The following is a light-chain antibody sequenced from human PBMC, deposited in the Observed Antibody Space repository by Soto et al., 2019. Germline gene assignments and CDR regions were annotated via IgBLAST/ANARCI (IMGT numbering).Light chain of an antibody. CDR3: SSYTSSSTYV. CDR2: DVS. Sequence: QSVLTQPASVSGSPGQSITISCTGTSSDVGGYNYVSWYQQHPGKAPKLMIYDVSNRPSGVSNRFSGSKSGNTASLTISVLQAEYEADYYCSSYTSSSTYVFGTGTKVTVL. CDR1: SSDVGGYNY. V-gene: IGLV2-14*01. J-gene: IGLJ1*01.